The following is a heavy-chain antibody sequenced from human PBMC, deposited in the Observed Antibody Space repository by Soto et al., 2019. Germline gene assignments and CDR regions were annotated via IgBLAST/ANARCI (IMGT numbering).Heavy chain of an antibody. CDR3: ARVGCSGGSCYSGDNWFDP. D-gene: IGHD2-15*01. Sequence: LSLTCAVSGYSISSGYYWGWIRQPPGKGLEWIGSIYHSGSTYYNPSLKSRVTISVDTSKNQFSLKLSSVTAADTAVYYCARVGCSGGSCYSGDNWFDPWGQGTLVTFSS. CDR1: GYSISSGYY. J-gene: IGHJ5*02. CDR2: IYHSGST. V-gene: IGHV4-38-2*01.